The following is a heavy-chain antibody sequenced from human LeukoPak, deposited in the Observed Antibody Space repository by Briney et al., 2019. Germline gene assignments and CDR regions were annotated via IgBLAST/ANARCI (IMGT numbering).Heavy chain of an antibody. CDR3: AKAIEWELRNYIDY. Sequence: GRSLRLSCAASGFTFDDYAMHWVRQAPGKGLEWVSGISWNSGSIGYADSVKGRFTISRDNAKNSLYLQMNSLRAEDTALYYCAKAIEWELRNYIDYWGQGTLVTVSS. D-gene: IGHD1-26*01. CDR2: ISWNSGSI. V-gene: IGHV3-9*01. J-gene: IGHJ4*02. CDR1: GFTFDDYA.